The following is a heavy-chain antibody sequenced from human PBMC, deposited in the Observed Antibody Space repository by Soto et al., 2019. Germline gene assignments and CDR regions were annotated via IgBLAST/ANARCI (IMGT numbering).Heavy chain of an antibody. V-gene: IGHV3-21*01. CDR2: ISSSSSYI. J-gene: IGHJ3*02. D-gene: IGHD3-22*01. CDR1: GFNFSSYS. Sequence: PGGSLRLSCAASGFNFSSYSMNWVRQAPGKGLEWVSSISSSSSYIYYADSVKGRFTISRDNAKNSLYLQMNSLRAEDTAVYYCAREYYDSSGYGAFDIWGQGTMVTVSS. CDR3: AREYYDSSGYGAFDI.